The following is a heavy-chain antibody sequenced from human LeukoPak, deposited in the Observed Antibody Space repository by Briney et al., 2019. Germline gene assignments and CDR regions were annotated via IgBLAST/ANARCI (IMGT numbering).Heavy chain of an antibody. V-gene: IGHV4-59*08. J-gene: IGHJ5*02. Sequence: SCKASGYTFTNYGFSWIRQPPGKGLEWIGYIYYSGSTNYNPSLKSRVTISVDTSKNQFSLKLSSVTAADTAVYYCAGSYDYLSWFDPWGQGTLVTVSS. CDR2: IYYSGST. CDR3: AGSYDYLSWFDP. CDR1: GYTFTNYG. D-gene: IGHD4-11*01.